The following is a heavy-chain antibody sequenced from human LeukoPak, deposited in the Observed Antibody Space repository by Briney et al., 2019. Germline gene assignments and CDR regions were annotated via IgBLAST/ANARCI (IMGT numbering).Heavy chain of an antibody. D-gene: IGHD3-10*01. CDR1: GFSFSSHG. Sequence: GRPLRLSCAASGFSFSSHGMHWVRQAPGKGLEWVALIWYDGSKKYYADSVKGRVTISRDNSKNTLYLQVNSLRAEDTAVYYCARWNGDPGSGRLDYWGQGTLVTVSS. J-gene: IGHJ4*02. V-gene: IGHV3-33*01. CDR2: IWYDGSKK. CDR3: ARWNGDPGSGRLDY.